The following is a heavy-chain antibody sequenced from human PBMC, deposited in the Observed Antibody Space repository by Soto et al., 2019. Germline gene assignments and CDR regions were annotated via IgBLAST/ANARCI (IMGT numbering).Heavy chain of an antibody. Sequence: LRLSCAASGFTFSSYAMHWVRQAPGKGLEWVAVISYDGSNKYYADSVKGRFTISRDDSKNTLYLQMNSLRAEDTAAYYCARGAQIQLWFQEQYYYFGMDVWGQRTTVT. CDR2: ISYDGSNK. J-gene: IGHJ6*02. CDR1: GFTFSSYA. D-gene: IGHD5-18*01. CDR3: ARGAQIQLWFQEQYYYFGMDV. V-gene: IGHV3-30-3*01.